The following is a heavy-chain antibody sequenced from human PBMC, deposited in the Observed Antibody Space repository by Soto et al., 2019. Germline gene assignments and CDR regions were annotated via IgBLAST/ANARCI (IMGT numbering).Heavy chain of an antibody. CDR1: GYTFTSYG. CDR3: ARAYYDFWSGYPVNYYYMDV. Sequence: QVPLVQSGAEVKKPGASVKVSCKASGYTFTSYGISWVRQAPGQGLEWMGWISAYNGNTNYAQKLQGRVTMTTDTSTSTAYMELRSLRSDDTAVYYCARAYYDFWSGYPVNYYYMDVWGKGTTVTVSS. V-gene: IGHV1-18*01. CDR2: ISAYNGNT. J-gene: IGHJ6*03. D-gene: IGHD3-3*01.